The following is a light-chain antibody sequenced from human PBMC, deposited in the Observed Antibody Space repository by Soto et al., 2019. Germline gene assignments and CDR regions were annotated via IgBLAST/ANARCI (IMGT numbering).Light chain of an antibody. CDR3: QQYTSSPFT. CDR1: QSVGSNY. J-gene: IGKJ3*01. Sequence: EIVLTQSPGTLSLSPGDRATLSCRASQSVGSNYLAWYQQKPGQAPRLLIYDASSRATGIPDRFSGSGSGTDFTLTISRLEPEDFAVYYCQQYTSSPFTFGPGTKVEIK. V-gene: IGKV3-20*01. CDR2: DAS.